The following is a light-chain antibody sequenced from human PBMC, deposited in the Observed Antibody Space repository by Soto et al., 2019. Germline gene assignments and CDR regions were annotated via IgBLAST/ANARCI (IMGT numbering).Light chain of an antibody. CDR1: SGHSSYI. CDR2: LEGSGSY. Sequence: QAVVTQSSSASASLGSSVKLTCTLSSGHSSYIIAWHQQQPGKAPRYLMKLEGSGSYNKGSGVPDRFSGSSSGADRYLTISTIKFEDEADYYCETWDSNTHTVFGGGTKLTVL. CDR3: ETWDSNTHTV. V-gene: IGLV4-60*02. J-gene: IGLJ3*02.